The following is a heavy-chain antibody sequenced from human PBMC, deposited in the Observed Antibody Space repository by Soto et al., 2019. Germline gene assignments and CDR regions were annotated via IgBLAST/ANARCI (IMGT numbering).Heavy chain of an antibody. CDR3: ARASNYYDSSGYSYSFDY. J-gene: IGHJ4*02. CDR1: GGSISSGGYS. D-gene: IGHD3-22*01. V-gene: IGHV4-30-2*01. CDR2: IYHSGST. Sequence: PSETLSLTCAVSGGSISSGGYSWSWIRQPPGKGLEWIGYIYHSGSTYYNPSLKSRVTISVDRSKNQFSLKLSSVTAADTAVYYCARASNYYDSSGYSYSFDYWGQGTLVTVSS.